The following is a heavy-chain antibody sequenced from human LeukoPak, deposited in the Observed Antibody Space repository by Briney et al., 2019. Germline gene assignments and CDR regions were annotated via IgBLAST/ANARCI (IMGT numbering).Heavy chain of an antibody. V-gene: IGHV4-39*01. CDR3: TKSGSYRGHFDY. CDR2: IYYSGST. D-gene: IGHD1-26*01. J-gene: IGHJ4*02. CDR1: GGSISSSNYY. Sequence: KTSETLSLTCTVSGGSISSSNYYRGWIRQPPGKGLEWIGSIYYSGSTYYNPSLKSRVTILVDSSKNRFSLKLSSVTAADTAVYYCTKSGSYRGHFDYWGQGTLVTVSS.